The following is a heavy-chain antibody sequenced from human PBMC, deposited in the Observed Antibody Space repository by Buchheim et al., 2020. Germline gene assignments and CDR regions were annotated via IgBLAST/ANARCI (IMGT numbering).Heavy chain of an antibody. Sequence: EVQLVESGGGLVQPGGSLRLSCEASGITFSSYEMNWVRQAPGKGLEWISYISSSGGTILYADSVKGRFTISRDNTKNSMYLQMNSLRAEDTAVYYCASQPYYWGQGTL. J-gene: IGHJ4*02. CDR3: ASQPYY. V-gene: IGHV3-48*03. CDR1: GITFSSYE. CDR2: ISSSGGTI. D-gene: IGHD2-2*01.